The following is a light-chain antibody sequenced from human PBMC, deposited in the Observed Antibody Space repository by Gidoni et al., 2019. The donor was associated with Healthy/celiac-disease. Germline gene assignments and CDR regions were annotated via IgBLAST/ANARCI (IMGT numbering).Light chain of an antibody. Sequence: ESVLTQSPATLSLSPGERATLSCRASQSVSRYLAWYQQKPGQAPRLLIYDASNRATGIPARFSGSGSGTDFTLTISSLEPEDFAVYYCQQRSNWTPGRTFGQGTKVEIK. V-gene: IGKV3-11*01. CDR2: DAS. J-gene: IGKJ1*01. CDR1: QSVSRY. CDR3: QQRSNWTPGRT.